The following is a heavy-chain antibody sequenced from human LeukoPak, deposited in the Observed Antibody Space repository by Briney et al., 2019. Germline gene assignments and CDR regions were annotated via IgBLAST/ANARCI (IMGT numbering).Heavy chain of an antibody. CDR2: ISSSGSTV. Sequence: GGSLRLSCAASGFRFNTYWMSWVRQAPGKGLEWVSYISSSGSTVYYADSVKGRFTISRDNAKNSLYLQMNSLRAEDTAVYYCAELGITMIGGVWGKGTTVTISS. D-gene: IGHD3-10*02. V-gene: IGHV3-48*04. J-gene: IGHJ6*04. CDR1: GFRFNTYW. CDR3: AELGITMIGGV.